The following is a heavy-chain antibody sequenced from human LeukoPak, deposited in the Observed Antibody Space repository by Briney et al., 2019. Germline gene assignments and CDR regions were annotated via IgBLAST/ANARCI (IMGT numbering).Heavy chain of an antibody. J-gene: IGHJ4*02. Sequence: ASVKVSCKASGYTFTGYYMHWVRQAPGQGLEWMGWINTNSGGTNYAQKCQGRVTMTRDTSISTAYMELSRLRSDDTAVYYCARQYSSSWSSDLDYWGQGTLVTVSS. V-gene: IGHV1-2*02. CDR1: GYTFTGYY. D-gene: IGHD6-13*01. CDR3: ARQYSSSWSSDLDY. CDR2: INTNSGGT.